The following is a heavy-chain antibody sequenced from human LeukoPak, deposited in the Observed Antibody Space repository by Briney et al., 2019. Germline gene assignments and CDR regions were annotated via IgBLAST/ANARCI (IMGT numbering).Heavy chain of an antibody. D-gene: IGHD3-22*01. CDR3: ARGPDRWTY. J-gene: IGHJ4*02. CDR1: GYSISSGCY. Sequence: KPSETLSLTCTVSGYSISSGCYWGWIRQPPGKGLEWIGSIYHSGSTYYNPSLKSRVTISVDTSKNQFSLKLSSVTAADTAVYYCARGPDRWTYWGQGTLVTVSS. V-gene: IGHV4-38-2*02. CDR2: IYHSGST.